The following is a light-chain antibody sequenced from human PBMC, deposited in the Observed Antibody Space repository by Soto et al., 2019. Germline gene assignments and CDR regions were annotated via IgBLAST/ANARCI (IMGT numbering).Light chain of an antibody. CDR1: SRDVGGYNY. CDR3: SSYTSSSTLV. V-gene: IGLV2-14*01. J-gene: IGLJ2*01. Sequence: QSALTQPASVSGSPGQSITISCTGTSRDVGGYNYVSWYQQHPGKAPKLMIYDVSNRPSGVSNRFSGSKSGNTASLTISGLQAEDEADYYCSSYTSSSTLVFVGGTKLTVL. CDR2: DVS.